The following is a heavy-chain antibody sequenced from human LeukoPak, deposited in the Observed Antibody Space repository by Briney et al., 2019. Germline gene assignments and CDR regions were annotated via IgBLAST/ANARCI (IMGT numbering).Heavy chain of an antibody. CDR2: ISAYNGNT. V-gene: IGHV1-18*01. CDR3: ARAELMIFGVVDYFDY. J-gene: IGHJ4*02. Sequence: ASVKVSCKASGYTFTSYGISWVRQAPGQGLEWMGWISAYNGNTNYAQKLQGRVTMTTDTSTSTAYMELRSLRSDDTAVYYCARAELMIFGVVDYFDYWGQGTLVTVSS. CDR1: GYTFTSYG. D-gene: IGHD3-3*01.